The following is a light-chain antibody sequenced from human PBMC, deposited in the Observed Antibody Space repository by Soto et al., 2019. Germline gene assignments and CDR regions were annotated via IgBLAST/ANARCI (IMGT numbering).Light chain of an antibody. CDR1: QSVSSY. V-gene: IGKV3-11*01. CDR2: DAS. CDR3: QQRSNWLGT. Sequence: EIVLTQSPATLSLSPGERATLSCRASQSVSSYLAWYHQKPGQAPRLLIYDASNRATGIPARFSGSGSGTDFTLTISSLEPEDFAVYYCQQRSNWLGTFGQGTKLEIK. J-gene: IGKJ2*01.